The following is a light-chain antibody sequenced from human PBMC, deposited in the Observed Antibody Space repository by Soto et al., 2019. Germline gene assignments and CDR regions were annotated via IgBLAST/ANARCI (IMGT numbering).Light chain of an antibody. CDR2: DVS. V-gene: IGLV2-14*03. J-gene: IGLJ2*01. Sequence: QSALTQFASVSGSPGQSITISCTGTGSDIGGYDYVSWYQVHPGKAPKVLIYDVSNRPSGVSNRFSGSKSGSTASLTISGLQAEDEADYYCSSYTSTYSLIFGGGTKVTVL. CDR1: GSDIGGYDY. CDR3: SSYTSTYSLI.